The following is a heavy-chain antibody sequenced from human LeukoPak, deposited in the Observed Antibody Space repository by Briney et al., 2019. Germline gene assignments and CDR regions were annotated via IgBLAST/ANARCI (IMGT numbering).Heavy chain of an antibody. Sequence: GGSPRLSCAASGFTFDDYAMHWVRQAPGKGLEWVSGISWNSGSIGYADSVKGRFTISRDNAKNSLYLQMNSLRAEDTALYYCAKDIGYQLLEEFDYWGQGTLVTVSS. D-gene: IGHD2-2*01. J-gene: IGHJ4*02. CDR1: GFTFDDYA. CDR2: ISWNSGSI. V-gene: IGHV3-9*01. CDR3: AKDIGYQLLEEFDY.